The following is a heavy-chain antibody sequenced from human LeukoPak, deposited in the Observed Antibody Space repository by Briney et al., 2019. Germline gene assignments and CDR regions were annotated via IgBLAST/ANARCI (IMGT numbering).Heavy chain of an antibody. Sequence: ASVKVSCKASGYTFTSYAMHWVRQAPGQRLEWMGWINAGNGNTKYSQEFQGRVTITRDTSASTAYMELSSLRSEDMAVYYCARGSSSGWEQFDYWGQGTLVTVSS. CDR1: GYTFTSYA. CDR3: ARGSSSGWEQFDY. CDR2: INAGNGNT. J-gene: IGHJ4*02. D-gene: IGHD6-19*01. V-gene: IGHV1-3*03.